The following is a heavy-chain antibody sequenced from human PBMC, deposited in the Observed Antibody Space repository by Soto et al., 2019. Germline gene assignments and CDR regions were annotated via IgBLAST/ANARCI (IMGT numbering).Heavy chain of an antibody. J-gene: IGHJ1*01. CDR3: ARENSRISPRLFQH. V-gene: IGHV3-30-3*01. CDR1: GFIFSDYA. D-gene: IGHD6-6*01. Sequence: GGSLRLSCVSSGFIFSDYAMHWARQAPGKGLEWVALISPAGTNQYYADSAKGRFTISRDNSKNTLYLQMNSLRPEDTGLYYCARENSRISPRLFQHWGHGTLVTVSS. CDR2: ISPAGTNQ.